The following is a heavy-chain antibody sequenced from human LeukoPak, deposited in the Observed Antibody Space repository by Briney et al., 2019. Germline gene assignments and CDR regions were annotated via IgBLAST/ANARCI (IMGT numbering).Heavy chain of an antibody. D-gene: IGHD3-3*02. CDR2: TYYRSKWYS. V-gene: IGHV6-1*01. CDR3: ARGAFTLYYYYYGMDV. J-gene: IGHJ6*02. Sequence: SQTLSLTCAISGDSVSSNSAAWNWIRQSPSRGLEWLGRTYYRSKWYSDYAVSVKSRITINPDTSKNQFSLQLNSVTPEDTAVYYCARGAFTLYYYYYGMDVWGQGTTVTVSS. CDR1: GDSVSSNSAA.